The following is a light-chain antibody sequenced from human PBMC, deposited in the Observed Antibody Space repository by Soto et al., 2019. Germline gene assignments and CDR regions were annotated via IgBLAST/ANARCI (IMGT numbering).Light chain of an antibody. V-gene: IGLV2-8*01. Sequence: QSFLSQSPSASGSPGQSVTISCTGTSRDIGGDNSFSWYQQHPGKAPKVRIDDVTTRPSGVPDRFSGSKSGNKASLTVSALPAEDEADYYCRSYTERXNFVVGTGTKVXV. CDR1: SRDIGGDNS. J-gene: IGLJ1*01. CDR3: RSYTERXNFV. CDR2: DVT.